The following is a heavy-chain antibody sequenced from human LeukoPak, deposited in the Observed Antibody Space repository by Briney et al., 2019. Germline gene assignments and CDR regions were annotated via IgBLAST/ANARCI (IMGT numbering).Heavy chain of an antibody. Sequence: GASVKVSCKVSGYTLTEFSMHWVRQAPGQGLEWMGWINPNSGGTNYAQKFQGRVTMTRDTSISTAYMELSRLRSDDTAVYYCARDMVYYDSPSWGQGTLVTVSS. D-gene: IGHD3-22*01. CDR1: GYTLTEFS. V-gene: IGHV1-2*02. CDR3: ARDMVYYDSPS. J-gene: IGHJ4*02. CDR2: INPNSGGT.